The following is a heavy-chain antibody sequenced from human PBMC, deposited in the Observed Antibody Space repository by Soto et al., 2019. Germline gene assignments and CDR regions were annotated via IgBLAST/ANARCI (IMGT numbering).Heavy chain of an antibody. J-gene: IGHJ4*02. CDR2: IYYNGRT. D-gene: IGHD6-19*01. CDR3: ARLGYSSGVDH. V-gene: IGHV4-39*01. Sequence: PSETLSLTCTVSGGSISTTIYYWGWIRQPPGQGLECIGNIYYNGRTYYSPSLKSRVTISVDTSKNQFSLKLTSVTAADTAMYYCARLGYSSGVDHWGQGTLVTVS. CDR1: GGSISTTIYY.